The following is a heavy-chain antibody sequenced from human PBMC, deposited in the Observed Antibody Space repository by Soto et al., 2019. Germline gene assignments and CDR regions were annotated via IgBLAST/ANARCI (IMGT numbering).Heavy chain of an antibody. CDR1: GGSISSSSYY. D-gene: IGHD2-2*01. V-gene: IGHV4-39*01. CDR2: IYYSGST. Sequence: KSSETLSLTCTVSGGSISSSSYYWGWIRQPPGKGLEWIGSIYYSGSTYYNPSLKSRVTISVDTSKNQFSLKLSSVTAADTAVYYCAGLPGRRYYYYGMEVWRQGTTVIVCS. CDR3: AGLPGRRYYYYGMEV. J-gene: IGHJ6*02.